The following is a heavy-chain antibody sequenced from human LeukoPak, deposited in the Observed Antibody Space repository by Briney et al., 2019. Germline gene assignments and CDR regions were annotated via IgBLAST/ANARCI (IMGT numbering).Heavy chain of an antibody. Sequence: GGALTLSCAASGFTFISYAMSWVLQAAGKELEWVSAISGNGGSTYYADSVKGRFTISRDNSKNTLYLQMNSLRAEDTEVYYCAKEYYDSSGYYYGYFQHWGQGTLVTVSS. J-gene: IGHJ1*01. CDR1: GFTFISYA. CDR2: ISGNGGST. V-gene: IGHV3-23*01. CDR3: AKEYYDSSGYYYGYFQH. D-gene: IGHD3-22*01.